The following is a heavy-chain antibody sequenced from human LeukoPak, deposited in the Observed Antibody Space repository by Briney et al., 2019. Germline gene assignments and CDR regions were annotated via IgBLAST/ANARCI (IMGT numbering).Heavy chain of an antibody. Sequence: PGGALRLSCAASGFNLSIAWKTWVRQAPEKGREGGGRIKNNNEGGTTDYAAPVKGRFTISRDDSANMLYLQMNTLKIEDSAVYYCTTRKSIWGQGTLVTVSS. J-gene: IGHJ4*02. CDR1: GFNLSIAW. V-gene: IGHV3-15*05. CDR2: IKNNNEGGTT. D-gene: IGHD2-21*01. CDR3: TTRKSI.